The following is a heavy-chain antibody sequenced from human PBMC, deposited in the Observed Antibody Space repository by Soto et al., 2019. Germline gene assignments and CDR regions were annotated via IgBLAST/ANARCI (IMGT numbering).Heavy chain of an antibody. CDR3: ARDGSSSTAYGMDV. CDR2: IYYSGST. J-gene: IGHJ6*02. CDR1: GGSISSGGSY. Sequence: QVQLQESGPGLVKPSQTLSLTCTVSGGSISSGGSYWSWIRQHPGKGLEWIGYIYYSGSTYYNPSLKSRVTISVDTSKNQFALKLSSVTAADTAVYYCARDGSSSTAYGMDVWGQGTTVTVSS. V-gene: IGHV4-31*03. D-gene: IGHD6-6*01.